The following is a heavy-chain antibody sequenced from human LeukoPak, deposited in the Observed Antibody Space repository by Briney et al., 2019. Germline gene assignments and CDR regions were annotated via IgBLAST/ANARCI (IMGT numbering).Heavy chain of an antibody. Sequence: PGGSLRLSCAASGFTFDDYTMHWVRQAPGKGLEWVSLISWDGGSTYYADSVKGRFTISRDNAKNSLYLQMNSLRAEDTAVYYCARPKNYGDYGVANFDYWGQGTLVTVSS. D-gene: IGHD4-17*01. CDR2: ISWDGGST. J-gene: IGHJ4*02. CDR3: ARPKNYGDYGVANFDY. V-gene: IGHV3-43*01. CDR1: GFTFDDYT.